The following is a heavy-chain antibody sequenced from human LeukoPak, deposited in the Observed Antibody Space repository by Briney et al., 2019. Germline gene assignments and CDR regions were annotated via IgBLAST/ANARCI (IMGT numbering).Heavy chain of an antibody. CDR2: INQDGSVK. J-gene: IGHJ4*02. CDR3: ARVGYSSSSMDY. CDR1: GFRFSNYW. D-gene: IGHD6-6*01. Sequence: GGSLRLSCAASGFRFSNYWMSWVRQPPGKGVEWLANINQDGSVKYYVVSVKGRFNISRDNAKDSLYLQLNSLRAEDTAVYFCARVGYSSSSMDYWGQGTLVTVSS. V-gene: IGHV3-7*01.